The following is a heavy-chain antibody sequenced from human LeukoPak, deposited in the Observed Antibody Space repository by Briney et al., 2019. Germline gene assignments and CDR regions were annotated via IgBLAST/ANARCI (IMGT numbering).Heavy chain of an antibody. CDR3: ARASGSCSGRGVNY. V-gene: IGHV4-30-2*01. CDR2: IYHSGST. J-gene: IGHJ4*02. Sequence: SQTLSLTCAVSGGSISSGGYSWRWIRQPPGKGLEWIGYIYHSGSTYYNPSLKSRVTISVDRSKNQFSLKLSSVTAADTAVYYCARASGSCSGRGVNYWGQGTLVTVSS. D-gene: IGHD1-26*01. CDR1: GGSISSGGYS.